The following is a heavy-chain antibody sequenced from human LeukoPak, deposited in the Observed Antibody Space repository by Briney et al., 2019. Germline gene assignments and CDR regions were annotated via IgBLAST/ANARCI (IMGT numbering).Heavy chain of an antibody. V-gene: IGHV4-34*01. D-gene: IGHD1-26*01. CDR3: ASFYSGSYPRWYYYYGMDV. Sequence: PSETLSLTCAVYGGSFSGYYWSWIRQPPGKGLEWIGEINHSGSTNYNPSLKSRVTISVDTSKNQFSLKLSSVTAADTAVYYCASFYSGSYPRWYYYYGMDVWGQGTTVTVSS. J-gene: IGHJ6*02. CDR2: INHSGST. CDR1: GGSFSGYY.